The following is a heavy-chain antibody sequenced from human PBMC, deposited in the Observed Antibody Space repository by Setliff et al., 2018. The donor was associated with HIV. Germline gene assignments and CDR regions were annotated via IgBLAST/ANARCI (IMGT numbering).Heavy chain of an antibody. Sequence: GGSLRLSCAGSGFTFSRFWMSWVRQAPGKGLEWVADIKQDGSEKKYVDSVKGRSTIFRDNAKNSLYLQMNGLRAEDTSVYYCARRNALIVDTVVVSGYYKYMDVWGNGTTVTVSS. CDR2: IKQDGSEK. CDR3: ARRNALIVDTVVVSGYYKYMDV. J-gene: IGHJ6*03. D-gene: IGHD5-18*01. CDR1: GFTFSRFW. V-gene: IGHV3-7*01.